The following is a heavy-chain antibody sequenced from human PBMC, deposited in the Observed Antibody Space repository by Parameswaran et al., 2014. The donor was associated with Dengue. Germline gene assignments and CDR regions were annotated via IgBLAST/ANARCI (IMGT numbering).Heavy chain of an antibody. D-gene: IGHD2-2*01. Sequence: RWIRQPPGKGLEWVSAISGSGGSTYYADSVKGRFTISRDNSKNTLYLQMNSLRAEDTAVYYCAKVPGYANYYYYYGMDVWGQGTTVTVSS. V-gene: IGHV3-23*01. J-gene: IGHJ6*02. CDR2: ISGSGGST. CDR3: AKVPGYANYYYYYGMDV.